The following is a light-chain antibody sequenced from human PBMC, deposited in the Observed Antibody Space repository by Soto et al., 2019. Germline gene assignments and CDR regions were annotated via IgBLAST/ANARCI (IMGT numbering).Light chain of an antibody. J-gene: IGKJ1*01. CDR2: AVS. Sequence: PGERATLSCRASQSVPSTYLAWYQQKPGLAPRLLIYAVSTRATGVPARFSGNGSETEFSLTISGLQSDDYAVYYCQQYNKWPPWTFGQGTKVDIK. V-gene: IGKV3-15*01. CDR3: QQYNKWPPWT. CDR1: QSVPSTY.